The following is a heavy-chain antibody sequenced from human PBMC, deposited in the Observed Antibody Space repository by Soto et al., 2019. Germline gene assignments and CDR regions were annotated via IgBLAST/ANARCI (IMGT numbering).Heavy chain of an antibody. D-gene: IGHD6-19*01. Sequence: QVQLVQSGAEVKKPGSSVKVSCKASGGTFSSYTISWVRQAPGQGLEWMGRFIPILGIANYAQKFQGRVAITEEKSTSTAYMELSSLRSEDTAVYSWARDQGAVAGCSGYWGQGTLVTVSS. CDR3: ARDQGAVAGCSGY. V-gene: IGHV1-69*08. CDR1: GGTFSSYT. J-gene: IGHJ4*02. CDR2: FIPILGIA.